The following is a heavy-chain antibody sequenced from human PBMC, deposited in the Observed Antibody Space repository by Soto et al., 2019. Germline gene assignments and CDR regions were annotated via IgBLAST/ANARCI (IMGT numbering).Heavy chain of an antibody. CDR3: AHRQGEGAAHNWNWYFDL. CDR1: GFSLSTSGVG. J-gene: IGHJ2*01. V-gene: IGHV2-5*02. CDR2: IYWDDDK. Sequence: QITLKESGPTLVKPTQTLTLTCTFSGFSLSTSGVGVGWIRQPPGKALEWLALIYWDDDKRYSPSLKSRLTITKDTSKNQVVLTMTNMDPVDTATYYCAHRQGEGAAHNWNWYFDLWGRGTLVTVSS. D-gene: IGHD1-20*01.